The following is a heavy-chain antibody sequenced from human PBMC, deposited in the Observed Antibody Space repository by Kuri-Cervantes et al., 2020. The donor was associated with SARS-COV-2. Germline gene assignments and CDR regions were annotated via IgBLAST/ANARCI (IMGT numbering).Heavy chain of an antibody. CDR3: ARGLGTADAFDI. CDR2: IKQDGSEK. J-gene: IGHJ3*02. CDR1: GFTFSSYW. V-gene: IGHV3-7*05. D-gene: IGHD1-1*01. Sequence: LSLTCAASGFTFSSYWMNWVRQAPGKGLEWVANIKQDGSEKYYVDSVKGRFTISRDNAKNSLYLQMNSLRAEDTAVYYCARGLGTADAFDIWGQGTMVTVSS.